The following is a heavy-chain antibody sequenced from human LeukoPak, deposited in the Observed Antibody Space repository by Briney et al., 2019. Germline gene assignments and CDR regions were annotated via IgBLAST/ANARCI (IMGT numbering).Heavy chain of an antibody. V-gene: IGHV4-4*07. D-gene: IGHD3-3*01. Sequence: SETLSLTCTVSGGSISSYYWSWIRQPAGKGLEWIGRIYTSGSTNYNPSLKSRVTMSVDTSKNQFSLELSSVTAADTAVYYCARTLKDYDFWSGYYGAAFDIWGQGTMVTVSS. J-gene: IGHJ3*02. CDR1: GGSISSYY. CDR3: ARTLKDYDFWSGYYGAAFDI. CDR2: IYTSGST.